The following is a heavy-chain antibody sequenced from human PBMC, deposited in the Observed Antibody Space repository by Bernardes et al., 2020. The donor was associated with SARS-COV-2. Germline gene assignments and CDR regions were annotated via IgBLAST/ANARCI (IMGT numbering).Heavy chain of an antibody. V-gene: IGHV3-9*01. D-gene: IGHD6-19*01. J-gene: IGHJ4*02. Sequence: GGSLRLSCAASGFTFDDYAMHWVRQAPGKGLEWVSGISWNSGSIGYADSVKGRFTISRDNAKNSLYLQMNSLRAEDTALYYCAKERYSSGKLAPIDYWGQGTLVTVSS. CDR3: AKERYSSGKLAPIDY. CDR2: ISWNSGSI. CDR1: GFTFDDYA.